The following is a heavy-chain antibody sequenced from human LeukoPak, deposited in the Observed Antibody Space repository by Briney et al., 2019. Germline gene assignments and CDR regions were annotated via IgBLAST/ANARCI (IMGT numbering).Heavy chain of an antibody. CDR2: INPNSGGT. J-gene: IGHJ4*02. CDR1: GYTFTGYY. V-gene: IGHV1-2*02. D-gene: IGHD3-9*01. CDR3: ARASDVLRYFDWLFYDY. Sequence: ASVNVSCKASGYTFTGYYMHWVRQAPGQGLEWMGWINPNSGGTNYAQKFQGRVTMTRDTSISTAYMALSRLRSDDTAVYYCARASDVLRYFDWLFYDYWGQGTLVTVSS.